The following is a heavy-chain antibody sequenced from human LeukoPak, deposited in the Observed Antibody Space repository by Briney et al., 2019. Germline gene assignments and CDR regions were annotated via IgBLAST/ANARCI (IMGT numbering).Heavy chain of an antibody. V-gene: IGHV4-61*02. Sequence: PSETLSLTCTVSGGSISSGSYYWSWIRQPAGKGLEWIGRIYTSGSTNYNPSLKSRVTISVDTSKNQFSLKLSSVTAADTAVYYCARILTGYYYYYMDVWGKGTTVTISS. D-gene: IGHD3-9*01. CDR3: ARILTGYYYYYMDV. CDR1: GGSISSGSYY. CDR2: IYTSGST. J-gene: IGHJ6*03.